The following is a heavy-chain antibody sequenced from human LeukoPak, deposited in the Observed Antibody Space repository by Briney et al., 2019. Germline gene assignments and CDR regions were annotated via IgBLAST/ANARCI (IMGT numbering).Heavy chain of an antibody. V-gene: IGHV4-59*08. J-gene: IGHJ5*02. D-gene: IGHD2-2*01. CDR3: ARRSAAVMEDWFDP. CDR1: GGSISTYY. Sequence: SETLSLTCTVSGGSISTYYWSWIRQAPGKGLEWIGHMYYSGSTTYNPSLKSRVTISIDTSKNQLSLKLSSVTAADTAVYYCARRSAAVMEDWFDPWGQGTLVIVSP. CDR2: MYYSGST.